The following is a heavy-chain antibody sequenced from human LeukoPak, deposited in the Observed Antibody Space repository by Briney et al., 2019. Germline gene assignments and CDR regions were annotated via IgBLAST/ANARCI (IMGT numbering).Heavy chain of an antibody. V-gene: IGHV4-59*12. J-gene: IGHJ4*02. CDR2: IHHSGST. D-gene: IGHD5-18*01. CDR3: ATHTAMATN. Sequence: SETLSLTCTVSGGSISSYYWSWIRQPPGKGLEWIGEIHHSGSTNYNPSLKSRVTISVDKSKNQFSLKLSSVTAADTAVYYCATHTAMATNWGQGTLVTVSS. CDR1: GGSISSYY.